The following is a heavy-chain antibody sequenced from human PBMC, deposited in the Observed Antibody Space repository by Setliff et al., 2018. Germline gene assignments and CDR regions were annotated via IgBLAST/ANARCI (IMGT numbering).Heavy chain of an antibody. Sequence: ASETLSLTCSVSGDSMSFSYWSWIRQPPGKGLEWIGYIYYSGSTDSHPSLKSRVSISIDTSKNQFSLNVRSVTAADTAIYYCAKGSDYLDAWGQGTLVTVSS. J-gene: IGHJ4*02. CDR1: GDSMSFSY. V-gene: IGHV4-59*01. CDR2: IYYSGST. CDR3: AKGSDYLDA. D-gene: IGHD3-10*01.